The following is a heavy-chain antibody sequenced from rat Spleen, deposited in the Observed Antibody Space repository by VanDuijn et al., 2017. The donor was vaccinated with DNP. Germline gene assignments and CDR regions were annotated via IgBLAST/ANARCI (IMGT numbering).Heavy chain of an antibody. CDR3: ASRAPGDYFYGGYFDY. Sequence: EVQLVESGGDLVQPGRSLKLSCVASGFTFSKYGMAWVRQAPTKGLEWVASISTSGEYAHYGDSVRGRFTIFRDIPKSTLYLQMDSLRSEDTATYYCASRAPGDYFYGGYFDYWGQGVMVTVSS. D-gene: IGHD1-6*01. CDR1: GFTFSKYG. V-gene: IGHV5S13*01. J-gene: IGHJ2*01. CDR2: ISTSGEYA.